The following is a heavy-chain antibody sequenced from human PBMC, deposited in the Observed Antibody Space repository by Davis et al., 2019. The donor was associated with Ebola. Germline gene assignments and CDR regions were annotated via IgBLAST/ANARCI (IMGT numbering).Heavy chain of an antibody. CDR2: ISWNSDSI. Sequence: GGSLRLSCAGSGFAFGAYAMHWVRQAPGKGLEWVSGISWNSDSIVYADSVKGRFTISRDNAKNSLYLQMNSLRGEDTAFYYCAKGRTIPLALDFWGRGTLVTVSS. J-gene: IGHJ4*02. V-gene: IGHV3-9*01. D-gene: IGHD2-2*02. CDR3: AKGRTIPLALDF. CDR1: GFAFGAYA.